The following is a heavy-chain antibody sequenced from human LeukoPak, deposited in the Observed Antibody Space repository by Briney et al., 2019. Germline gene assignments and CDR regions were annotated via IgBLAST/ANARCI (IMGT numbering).Heavy chain of an antibody. J-gene: IGHJ5*02. D-gene: IGHD3/OR15-3a*01. CDR3: ARDSAANQDWVEFDP. CDR1: GFRVSDYY. V-gene: IGHV3-66*03. CDR2: IRDSGEA. Sequence: GSLRLSCAVSGFRVSDYYMRWVRQAPGKGLEWVGLIRDSGEAFYADFARGRFAISRDESENTLYLQMNSLRVEDTAVYFCARDSAANQDWVEFDPWGQGTPVIVS.